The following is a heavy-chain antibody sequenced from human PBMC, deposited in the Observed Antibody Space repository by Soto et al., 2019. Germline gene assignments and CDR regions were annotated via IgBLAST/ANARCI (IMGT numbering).Heavy chain of an antibody. J-gene: IGHJ4*02. CDR1: GFTFSSYA. D-gene: IGHD3-22*01. Sequence: LRLSCSASGFTFSSYAMHWVRQAPGKGLEYVSSISTNGGSTHYADSVKGRFTISRDNSKNTQYLQMSSLRADDTAVYYCVKGEYYYDSGGYYPFDYWGQETLVTVSS. CDR3: VKGEYYYDSGGYYPFDY. CDR2: ISTNGGST. V-gene: IGHV3-64D*06.